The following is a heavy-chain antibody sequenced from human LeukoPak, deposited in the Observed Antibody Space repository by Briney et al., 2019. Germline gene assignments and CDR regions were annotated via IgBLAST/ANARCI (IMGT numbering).Heavy chain of an antibody. J-gene: IGHJ5*02. D-gene: IGHD5-12*01. CDR1: GFTSGLTFGNYA. CDR3: AGDLQSAYAYNWFDP. CDR2: IGGVGGDT. Sequence: PGGSLRLSCGASGFTSGLTFGNYAMSWVRQAPGKELEWVATIGGVGGDTYYADSVKGRFTISRDNSKNSLYLQMNSLRAEDTAVYYCAGDLQSAYAYNWFDPWGQGTLVTVSS. V-gene: IGHV3-23*01.